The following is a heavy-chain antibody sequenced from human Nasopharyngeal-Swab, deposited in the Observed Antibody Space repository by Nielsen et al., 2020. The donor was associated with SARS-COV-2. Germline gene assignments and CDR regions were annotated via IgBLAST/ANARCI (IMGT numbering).Heavy chain of an antibody. CDR1: GFSFSIYW. Sequence: GESLKISCAASGFSFSIYWMHWVRQPPGKGLVWVSSISSDESTTTYADSVKGRFTISRDNTKNTLYLQMNSLRAEDTAVYYCARDSPWQELDYWGQGTLVTVSS. D-gene: IGHD1-1*01. J-gene: IGHJ4*02. V-gene: IGHV3-74*01. CDR3: ARDSPWQELDY. CDR2: ISSDESTT.